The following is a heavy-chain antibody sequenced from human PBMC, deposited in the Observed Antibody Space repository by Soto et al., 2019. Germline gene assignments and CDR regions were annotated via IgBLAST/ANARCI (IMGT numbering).Heavy chain of an antibody. CDR2: IIPIFGTA. J-gene: IGHJ4*02. V-gene: IGHV1-69*13. Sequence: ASVKVSCKASGGTFSSYAISWVRQAPGQGLEWMGGIIPIFGTANYAQKFQGRVTITADESTSTAYMELSSLRSEDTAVYYCARAVVVAANGYSYGYPLSFDYWGQGTLVTVSS. CDR3: ARAVVVAANGYSYGYPLSFDY. D-gene: IGHD5-18*01. CDR1: GGTFSSYA.